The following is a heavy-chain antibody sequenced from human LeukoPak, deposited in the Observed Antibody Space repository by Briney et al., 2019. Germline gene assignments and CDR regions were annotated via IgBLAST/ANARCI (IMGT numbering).Heavy chain of an antibody. D-gene: IGHD3-10*01. CDR3: ARGRVLLWFGEYYFGY. V-gene: IGHV4-30-2*01. J-gene: IGHJ4*02. CDR1: GGSISSGGYS. CDR2: INHSGST. Sequence: SETLSLTCAVSGGSISSGGYSWSWIRQPPGKGLEWIGYINHSGSTNYNPSLKSRVTISVDTSKNQFSLKLSSVTAADTAVYYCARGRVLLWFGEYYFGYWGQGTLVTVSS.